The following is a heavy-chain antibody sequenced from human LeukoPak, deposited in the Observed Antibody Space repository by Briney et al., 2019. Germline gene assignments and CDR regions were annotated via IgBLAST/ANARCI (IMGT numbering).Heavy chain of an antibody. CDR2: INWNGGST. J-gene: IGHJ4*02. CDR1: GFTFDDYG. D-gene: IGHD3-16*01. Sequence: GGSLRLSCAASGFTFDDYGMSWVRQAPGKGLEWVSGINWNGGSTGYADSVKGRFTISRDNAKNSLYLQMNSLRAEDTALYYCARDLTPRYVWGSPDYWGQGTLATVSS. CDR3: ARDLTPRYVWGSPDY. V-gene: IGHV3-20*04.